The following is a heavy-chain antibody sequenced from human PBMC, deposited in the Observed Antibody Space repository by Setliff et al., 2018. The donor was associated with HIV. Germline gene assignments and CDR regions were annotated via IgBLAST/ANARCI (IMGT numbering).Heavy chain of an antibody. D-gene: IGHD3-16*01. CDR2: INLVTDKT. CDR1: GYTFIQSHD. J-gene: IGHJ4*02. V-gene: IGHV1-3*01. Sequence: ASVKVSCKTSGYTFIQSHDLHWVRQCPGQGPEWMGWINLVTDKTAYLQKFQGKVIITKDTSANTAFMEMSSLRSEATAIYFCANGGPGGKFDHWGQGTLVTVSS. CDR3: ANGGPGGKFDH.